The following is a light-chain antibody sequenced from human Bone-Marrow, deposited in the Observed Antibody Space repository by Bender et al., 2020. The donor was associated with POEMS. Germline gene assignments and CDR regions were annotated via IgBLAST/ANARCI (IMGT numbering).Light chain of an antibody. V-gene: IGLV1-44*01. CDR3: AAWDDSLDGSVV. CDR2: SNN. J-gene: IGLJ2*01. CDR1: SSNTGSGYD. Sequence: QSVLTQPPSVSGAPGQRVTISCTGSSSNTGSGYDINWYQHLPGTAPKLLIYSNNQRPSGVPDRFSGSKSGTSASLAISGLQSEDEADYYCAAWDDSLDGSVVFGGGTKLTVL.